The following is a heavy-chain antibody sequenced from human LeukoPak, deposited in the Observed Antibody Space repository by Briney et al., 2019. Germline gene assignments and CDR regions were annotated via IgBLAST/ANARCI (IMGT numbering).Heavy chain of an antibody. CDR1: GFTFSDYY. J-gene: IGHJ4*02. Sequence: GGSLRLSCAASGFTFSDYYMSWIRQAPGKGLEWVSYISSSGSTIYYADSVKGRFTISRDNAKNSLYLQMNSLRAEDTAIYYCARDLGSYSTGWYMGFDYWGQGTLVTVSS. V-gene: IGHV3-11*04. CDR2: ISSSGSTI. D-gene: IGHD6-19*01. CDR3: ARDLGSYSTGWYMGFDY.